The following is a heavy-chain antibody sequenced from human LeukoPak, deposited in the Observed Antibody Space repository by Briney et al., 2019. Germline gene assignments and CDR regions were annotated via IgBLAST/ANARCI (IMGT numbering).Heavy chain of an antibody. CDR3: ARGTTVVTPDAFDI. Sequence: SETLSLTCTVSGGSISSASYYWSWIRQPPGTGLEWIGYIYYSGSTNYNPSLKSRVTISLDTSKNQFSLKLSSVTAADTAVYYCARGTTVVTPDAFDIWGQGTMVTVSS. J-gene: IGHJ3*02. CDR1: GGSISSASYY. V-gene: IGHV4-61*01. D-gene: IGHD4-23*01. CDR2: IYYSGST.